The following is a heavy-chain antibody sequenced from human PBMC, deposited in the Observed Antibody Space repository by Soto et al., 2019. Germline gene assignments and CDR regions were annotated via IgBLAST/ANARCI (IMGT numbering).Heavy chain of an antibody. CDR2: VYSSGGT. D-gene: IGHD3-3*01. J-gene: IGHJ5*02. Sequence: PSETLSLTCSVSGGSMSSYYWTWIRQPAGKGLEWIGRVYSSGGTHYNSSLKSRVTISLDTSKNQFSLRLISVTAADTAVYYCARGQRFSGWFDPWGQGNLVT. CDR1: GGSMSSYY. CDR3: ARGQRFSGWFDP. V-gene: IGHV4-4*07.